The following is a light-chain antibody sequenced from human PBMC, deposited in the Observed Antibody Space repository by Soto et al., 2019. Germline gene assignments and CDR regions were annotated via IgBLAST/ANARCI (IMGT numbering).Light chain of an antibody. V-gene: IGLV1-40*01. Sequence: QSVLTQPPSVSGAPGQRVTISCTGSSSNLGAGYDVHWYQQFPGKVPKLLIYGNNNRPSGVPDRFFGAKSGTSASLAIIGLQAEDEADYYCQSFDSSLKSVLFGGGTKLTVL. CDR1: SSNLGAGYD. CDR3: QSFDSSLKSVL. CDR2: GNN. J-gene: IGLJ2*01.